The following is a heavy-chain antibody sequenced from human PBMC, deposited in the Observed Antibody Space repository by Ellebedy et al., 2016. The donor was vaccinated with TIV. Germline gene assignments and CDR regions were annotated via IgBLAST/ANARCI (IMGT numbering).Heavy chain of an antibody. V-gene: IGHV1-69*13. Sequence: SVKVSCXASGGTFSSYAIGWVRQAPGQGLEWMGGIIPIFGTANYAQKFQGRVTITADESTSTAYMELSSLRSEDTAVYYCARRPWDYYYYGMDVWGQGTTVTVSS. CDR2: IIPIFGTA. CDR1: GGTFSSYA. J-gene: IGHJ6*02. D-gene: IGHD7-27*01. CDR3: ARRPWDYYYYGMDV.